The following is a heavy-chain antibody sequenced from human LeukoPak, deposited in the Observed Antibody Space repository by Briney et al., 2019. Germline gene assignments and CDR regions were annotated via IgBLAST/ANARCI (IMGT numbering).Heavy chain of an antibody. CDR2: INHSGST. D-gene: IGHD2-2*01. CDR1: GGSFSGYY. V-gene: IGHV4-34*01. J-gene: IGHJ1*01. Sequence: SETLSFTCAVYGGSFSGYYWSWIRQPPGKGLEWIGEINHSGSTNYNPSLKSRVTISVDTSKNQFSLKLSSVTAADTAVYYCARGRYCSSTSCYDFQHWGQGTLVTVSS. CDR3: ARGRYCSSTSCYDFQH.